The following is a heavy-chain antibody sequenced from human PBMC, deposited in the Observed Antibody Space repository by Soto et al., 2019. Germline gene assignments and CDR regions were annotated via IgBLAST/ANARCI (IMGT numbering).Heavy chain of an antibody. V-gene: IGHV5-51*01. CDR3: ARRDCGGDCYSLSYGMDV. CDR1: GYSFTSYW. Sequence: GESLKISCKGSGYSFTSYWIGWVRQMPGKGLEWMGIIYPGDSDTRYSPSFQGQVTISADKSISTAYLQWSSLKASGTAMYYCARRDCGGDCYSLSYGMDVWGQGTTVTVSS. CDR2: IYPGDSDT. J-gene: IGHJ6*02. D-gene: IGHD2-21*02.